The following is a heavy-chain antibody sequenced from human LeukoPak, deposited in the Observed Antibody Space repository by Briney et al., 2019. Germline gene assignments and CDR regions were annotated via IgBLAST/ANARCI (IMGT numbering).Heavy chain of an antibody. CDR3: ARVKVDSSSWYRDYYYYGMDV. CDR2: ISSSGSTI. CDR1: GFTFSDYY. D-gene: IGHD6-13*01. V-gene: IGHV3-11*01. J-gene: IGHJ6*02. Sequence: PGGSLRLSCAASGFTFSDYYMSWFRQAPGKGLEWVSYISSSGSTIYYADSVKGRFTISRDNAKNSLYLQMNSLRAEDTAVYYCARVKVDSSSWYRDYYYYGMDVWGQGTTVTVSS.